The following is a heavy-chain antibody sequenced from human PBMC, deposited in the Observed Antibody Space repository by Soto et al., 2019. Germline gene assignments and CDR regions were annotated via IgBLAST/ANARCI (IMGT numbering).Heavy chain of an antibody. D-gene: IGHD6-13*01. J-gene: IGHJ5*02. CDR2: INAGNGNT. CDR3: ARDRGRSSWYHWFEP. CDR1: GYTFTSYA. V-gene: IGHV1-3*01. Sequence: ASVKVSCKASGYTFTSYAMHWVRQAPGQRLEWMGWINAGNGNTKYSQKFQGRVTITRDTSASTAYMELSSLRSEDTAVYYCARDRGRSSWYHWFEPWGQGTLVTVSS.